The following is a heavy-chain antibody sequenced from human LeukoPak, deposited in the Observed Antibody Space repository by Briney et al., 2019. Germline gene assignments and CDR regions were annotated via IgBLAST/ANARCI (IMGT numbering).Heavy chain of an antibody. V-gene: IGHV3-66*01. CDR1: GFTVSNNY. D-gene: IGHD4-17*01. CDR2: IYSGGST. J-gene: IGHJ6*02. Sequence: GGSLRLSCAASGFTVSNNYMTWVRQAPGKGLEWVSLIYSGGSTYYADSVKGRFTISRDNSKNTVYLQMNSLRAEDTAVYYCAKMGHYDYYYYGMDVWGQGTTVTVSS. CDR3: AKMGHYDYYYYGMDV.